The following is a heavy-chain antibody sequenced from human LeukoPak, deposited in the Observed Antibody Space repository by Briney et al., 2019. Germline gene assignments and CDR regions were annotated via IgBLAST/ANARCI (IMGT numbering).Heavy chain of an antibody. Sequence: GASVKVSCKASGYTFSSYHVSWVRQAPGQGLEWMGWINTYDGNTNYAQNFQGRVAMTTDTSTSTAYMELSSLRSEDTAVYYCAGDTVTDAFDIWGQGTMVTVSS. J-gene: IGHJ3*02. CDR3: AGDTVTDAFDI. V-gene: IGHV1-18*01. D-gene: IGHD4-17*01. CDR2: INTYDGNT. CDR1: GYTFSSYH.